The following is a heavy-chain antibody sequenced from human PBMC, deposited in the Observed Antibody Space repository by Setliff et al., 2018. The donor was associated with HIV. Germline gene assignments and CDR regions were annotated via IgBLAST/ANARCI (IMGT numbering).Heavy chain of an antibody. D-gene: IGHD1-1*01. V-gene: IGHV4-38-2*01. CDR1: GYSINSGYY. CDR3: SNWNTTVDADS. J-gene: IGHJ4*02. Sequence: SETLSLTCAVSGYSINSGYYWGWIRQPPGKGLEWIGNIYHSGNTYYNPSLKSRVTISVDTSKNQFSLNLNSVTAADTAVYYCSNWNTTVDADSWGQGTLVTVSS. CDR2: IYHSGNT.